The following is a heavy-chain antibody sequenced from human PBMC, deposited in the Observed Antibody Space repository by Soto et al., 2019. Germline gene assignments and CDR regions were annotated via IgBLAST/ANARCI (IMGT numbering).Heavy chain of an antibody. J-gene: IGHJ4*02. CDR1: GGSVSSGSYY. CDR2: IYYSGST. D-gene: IGHD4-17*01. V-gene: IGHV4-61*01. Sequence: QVQLQESGPGLVKPSETLSLTCTVSGGSVSSGSYYWSWIRQPPGKGLEWIGYIYYSGSTTYNPALKRRVTRSVDTSKNPRSLKLSSVTAADTAVYYCARVQDYVFDYWGQGTLVTVSS. CDR3: ARVQDYVFDY.